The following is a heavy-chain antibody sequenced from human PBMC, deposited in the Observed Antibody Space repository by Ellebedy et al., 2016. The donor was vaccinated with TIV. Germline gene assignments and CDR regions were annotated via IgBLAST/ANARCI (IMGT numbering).Heavy chain of an antibody. CDR3: PYSSGWYKFDD. V-gene: IGHV3-23*01. CDR2: ISANGGTT. D-gene: IGHD6-19*01. Sequence: PGGSLRLSCAASGFTFSTYPMNWVRQAPGKGLEWVSIISANGGTTYYADSVKGRFTISRDNSKNTLYLQMNSLRAEDTAVYYFPYSSGWYKFDDWGQGTLVTVSS. CDR1: GFTFSTYP. J-gene: IGHJ4*02.